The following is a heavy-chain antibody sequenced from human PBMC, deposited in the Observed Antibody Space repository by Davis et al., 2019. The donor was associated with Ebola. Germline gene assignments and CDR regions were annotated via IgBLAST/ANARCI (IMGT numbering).Heavy chain of an antibody. V-gene: IGHV4-34*01. CDR1: GGSFSGYY. Sequence: SETLSLTCAVYGGSFSGYYWSWIRQPPGKGLEWIGEINHSGSTNYNPSLKSRVTISVDTSKNQFSLKLSSVTAADTAVYYCAREGDEFLVYAFDIWGQGTMVTVSP. J-gene: IGHJ3*02. CDR2: INHSGST. D-gene: IGHD3-10*01. CDR3: AREGDEFLVYAFDI.